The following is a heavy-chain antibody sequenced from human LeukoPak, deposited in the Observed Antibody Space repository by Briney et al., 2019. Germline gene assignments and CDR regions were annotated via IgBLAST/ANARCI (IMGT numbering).Heavy chain of an antibody. CDR1: GGTFSSYA. CDR2: IIPIFGTA. J-gene: IGHJ6*03. Sequence: ASVKVSCKASGGTFSSYAICWVRQAPGQGLEWMGGIIPIFGTANYAQKFQGRVTITTDESTSTAYMELSSLRSEDTAVYYCARDNSQSRYKNSWSHYYYYMDVWGKGTTVTVSS. D-gene: IGHD6-13*01. CDR3: ARDNSQSRYKNSWSHYYYYMDV. V-gene: IGHV1-69*05.